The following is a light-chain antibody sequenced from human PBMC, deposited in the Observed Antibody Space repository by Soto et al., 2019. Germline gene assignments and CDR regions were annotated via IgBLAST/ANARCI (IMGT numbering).Light chain of an antibody. Sequence: EIVLTQSTGTLSLSPGERATLSCRASQSVSSSYLAWYQQKPGQAPRLLIYGASSRATGIPDRFSGSGSGTDFTLTISRLEPEDFAVYYCQQYGSSLLTFGGGTKVAIK. CDR3: QQYGSSLLT. J-gene: IGKJ4*01. CDR1: QSVSSSY. CDR2: GAS. V-gene: IGKV3-20*01.